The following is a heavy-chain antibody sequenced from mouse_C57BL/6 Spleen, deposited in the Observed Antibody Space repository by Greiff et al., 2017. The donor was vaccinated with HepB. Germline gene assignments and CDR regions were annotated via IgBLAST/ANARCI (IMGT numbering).Heavy chain of an antibody. Sequence: QVQLQQSGAELVRPGSSVKLSCKASGYTFTSYWMDWVKQRPGQGLEWIGNIYPSDSETHYNQKFKDKATLTVDKSSSTAYMQLSSLSSEDSAVYDWACSHDYGSSSYAMDYWGQGTSVTVAS. D-gene: IGHD1-1*01. J-gene: IGHJ4*01. CDR2: IYPSDSET. CDR3: ACSHDYGSSSYAMDY. V-gene: IGHV1-61*01. CDR1: GYTFTSYW.